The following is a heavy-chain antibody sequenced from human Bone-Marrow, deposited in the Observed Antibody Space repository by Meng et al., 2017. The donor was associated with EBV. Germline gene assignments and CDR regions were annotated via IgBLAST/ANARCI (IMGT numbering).Heavy chain of an antibody. D-gene: IGHD3-16*01. V-gene: IGHV4-34*01. Sequence: EGGAGALTTPGAPSPTIAHYVGSFSVSYWSCVRQPPGKGLGWSGEINQSGSTNYPPSIQSRVTISADTSKNQFSLKLSSVAAAHTAVYYCARPPTGRGSYLDYWGQGTLVTVSS. J-gene: IGHJ4*02. CDR3: ARPPTGRGSYLDY. CDR1: VGSFSVSY. CDR2: INQSGST.